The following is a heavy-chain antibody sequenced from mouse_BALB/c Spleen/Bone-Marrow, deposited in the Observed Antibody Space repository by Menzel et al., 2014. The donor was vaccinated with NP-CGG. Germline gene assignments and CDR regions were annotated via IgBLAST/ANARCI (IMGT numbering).Heavy chain of an antibody. D-gene: IGHD3-3*01. CDR1: GYSFTDYW. CDR2: IDPSDSET. V-gene: IGHV1S126*01. J-gene: IGHJ3*01. CDR3: ARTRDSCGSSWFAY. Sequence: VQLQQSGPQLVRPGASVKISCKASGYSFTDYWMHWVKQRPGQGLEWIGMIDPSDSETRSNQKLKDKVTLTVDKSYSTAYMQLSSPTSEDSAVYYCARTRDSCGSSWFAYWGQGTLVTVSA.